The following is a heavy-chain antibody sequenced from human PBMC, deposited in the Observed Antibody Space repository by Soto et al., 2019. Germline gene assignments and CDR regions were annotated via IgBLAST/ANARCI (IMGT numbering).Heavy chain of an antibody. CDR3: AREGGLSDYYYYGMDV. D-gene: IGHD3-3*02. CDR2: IYYSGST. Sequence: SETLSLTCAVYGGSFSGYYWSWIRQPPGKGLEWIGYIYYSGSTYYNPSLKSRVTISVDTSKNQFSLKLSSVTAADTAVYYCAREGGLSDYYYYGMDVWGQGTTVTVSS. V-gene: IGHV4-34*09. CDR1: GGSFSGYY. J-gene: IGHJ6*02.